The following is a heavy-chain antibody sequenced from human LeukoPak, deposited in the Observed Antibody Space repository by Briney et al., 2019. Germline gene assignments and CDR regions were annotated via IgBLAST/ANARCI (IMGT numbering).Heavy chain of an antibody. J-gene: IGHJ4*02. V-gene: IGHV4-39*01. D-gene: IGHD3-3*01. CDR1: GGSISSSNYW. CDR3: ARRGDFGVVPTYYFDY. Sequence: PSETLSLTCTVSGGSISSSNYWWGWIRQPPGKGLEWIGSIYYSGSTYYNPSLKSRVTISVDTSKNQFPLKLSSVTAADTAAYYCARRGDFGVVPTYYFDYWGQGTLVTVSS. CDR2: IYYSGST.